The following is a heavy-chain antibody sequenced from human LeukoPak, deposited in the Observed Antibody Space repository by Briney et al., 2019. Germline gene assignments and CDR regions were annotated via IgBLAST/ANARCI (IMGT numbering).Heavy chain of an antibody. CDR2: IYYSGST. J-gene: IGHJ4*02. D-gene: IGHD6-19*01. CDR1: GGSISSSSYY. CDR3: ARNSGWYLFDY. V-gene: IGHV4-39*01. Sequence: SETLSLTCTVSGGSISSSSYYWGWIRQPRGKGLEWIGSIYYSGSTYYNPSLKSRVTISVDTSKNQFSLKLSSVTAADTAVYYCARNSGWYLFDYWGQGTLVTVSS.